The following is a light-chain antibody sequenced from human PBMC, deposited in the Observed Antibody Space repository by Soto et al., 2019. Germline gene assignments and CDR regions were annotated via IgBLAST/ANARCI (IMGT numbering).Light chain of an antibody. CDR1: RGISYY. Sequence: DMQMTQSPSSLSAAVGDRVTITCRASRGISYYLAWYQQRPGKVPKLLIYGASTLQSGVPSRFSGSGSVTDFTLTISSLQPEDIATYYCQNCNGARRTFGQGTKVEIK. V-gene: IGKV1-27*01. J-gene: IGKJ1*01. CDR3: QNCNGARRT. CDR2: GAS.